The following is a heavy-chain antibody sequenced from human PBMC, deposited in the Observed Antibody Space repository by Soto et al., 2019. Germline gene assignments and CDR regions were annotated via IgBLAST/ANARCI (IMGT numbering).Heavy chain of an antibody. CDR1: GFTFSSYD. CDR2: IGTAGDT. V-gene: IGHV3-13*04. CDR3: ARGGSSSSGYYFDY. D-gene: IGHD2-2*01. Sequence: EVQLVESGGGLVQPGGSLRLSCAASGFTFSSYDMHWVRQATGKGLEWVSAIGTAGDTYYPGSVKGRFTISRENAKNSLYLQMNSLRAGDTAVYYCARGGSSSSGYYFDYWGQGTLVTVSS. J-gene: IGHJ4*02.